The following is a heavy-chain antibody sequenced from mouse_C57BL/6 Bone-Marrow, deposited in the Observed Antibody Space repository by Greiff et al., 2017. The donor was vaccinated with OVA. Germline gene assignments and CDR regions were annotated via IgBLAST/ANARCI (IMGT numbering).Heavy chain of an antibody. J-gene: IGHJ4*01. CDR2: IWSGGST. Sequence: QVQLQQSGPGLVQPSQSLSITCTVSGFSLTSYGVHWVRQSPGKGLEWLGVIWSGGSTDYNAAFISRLSISKDNSKSQVFFKMNSLQADDTAIYYCASPYSLYAMDYWGQGTSVTVSS. CDR1: GFSLTSYG. V-gene: IGHV2-2*01. D-gene: IGHD2-12*01. CDR3: ASPYSLYAMDY.